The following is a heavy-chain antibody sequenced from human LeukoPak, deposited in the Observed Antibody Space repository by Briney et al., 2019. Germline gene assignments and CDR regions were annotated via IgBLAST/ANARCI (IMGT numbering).Heavy chain of an antibody. CDR3: ATEYYGRLAAFDI. V-gene: IGHV1/OR15-1*04. CDR2: INPNSGGT. CDR1: GYIFTDYY. J-gene: IGHJ3*02. Sequence: ASVKVSCKASGYIFTDYYMHWVRQAPGQELGWMGRINPNSGGTNYAQKFQGRVTMTEDTSTDTAYMELSSLRSEDTAVYYCATEYYGRLAAFDIWGQGTMVTVSS. D-gene: IGHD4-17*01.